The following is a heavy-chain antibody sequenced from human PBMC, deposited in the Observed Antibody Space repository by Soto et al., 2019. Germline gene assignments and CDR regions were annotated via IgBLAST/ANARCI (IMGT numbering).Heavy chain of an antibody. CDR3: AKAVGEYLYFFNP. V-gene: IGHV3-23*01. D-gene: IGHD3-10*01. Sequence: EVQVLESGGGLIQPGGSLRLSCAFSGLTFSRYAASWVRQAPGKGLEWVSGIAASGHNTYYADSVEGRFTISRDNSNNTLFLQMNNLRAEDTAVYYCAKAVGEYLYFFNPWGQGILVTVSS. J-gene: IGHJ5*02. CDR1: GLTFSRYA. CDR2: IAASGHNT.